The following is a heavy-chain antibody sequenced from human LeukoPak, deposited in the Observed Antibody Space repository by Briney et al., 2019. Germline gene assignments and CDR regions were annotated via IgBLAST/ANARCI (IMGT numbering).Heavy chain of an antibody. Sequence: GGSLRLSCADSGFTFSDYSMTWIRQAPGKGLEWVSYISGGSNTIYYADAVKGRFTISRDNAKNSLYLQMNSLRAEDTAVYYCARDGSYDSNIRYFDFWGRGTLVTVSS. J-gene: IGHJ2*01. D-gene: IGHD1-26*01. CDR3: ARDGSYDSNIRYFDF. V-gene: IGHV3-11*01. CDR2: ISGGSNTI. CDR1: GFTFSDYS.